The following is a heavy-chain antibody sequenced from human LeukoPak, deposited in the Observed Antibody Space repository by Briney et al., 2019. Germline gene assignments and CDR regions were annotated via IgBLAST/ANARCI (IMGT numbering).Heavy chain of an antibody. J-gene: IGHJ4*02. V-gene: IGHV3-48*04. CDR3: ARGVGSGRSDYDY. D-gene: IGHD2-15*01. Sequence: PGGSLRLSCAASGFTFSSYTMNWVRQAPGKGLEWISYISSSGDTINYADSVKGRFTISRDNAKNSLYLQVNSLRAEDTAVYYCARGVGSGRSDYDYWGQGTLVTVSS. CDR2: ISSSGDTI. CDR1: GFTFSSYT.